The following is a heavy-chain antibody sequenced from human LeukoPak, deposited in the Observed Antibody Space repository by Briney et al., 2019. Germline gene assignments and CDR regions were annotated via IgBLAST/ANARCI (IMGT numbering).Heavy chain of an antibody. CDR2: INPSGGST. CDR3: ARDADQLLWGYYFDY. D-gene: IGHD2-2*01. V-gene: IGHV1-46*01. J-gene: IGHJ4*02. CDR1: GYTFTSYY. Sequence: GASVTVSCKASGYTFTSYYMHWVRQPPGQGLEWMGIINPSGGSTSYAQKFQGRVTMTRDTSTSTVYMELSSLRSEDTAVYYCARDADQLLWGYYFDYWGQGTLVTVSS.